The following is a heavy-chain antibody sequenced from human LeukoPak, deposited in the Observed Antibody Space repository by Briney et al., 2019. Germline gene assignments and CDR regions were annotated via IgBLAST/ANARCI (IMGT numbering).Heavy chain of an antibody. Sequence: ASVKVSCKXSGYTFTSYGISWVRQAPGQGLEWMGWISAYNGNTNYPQKLQGRVTMTTDTSTSTAYMELRSLRSDDTAVYYCARDGTYYYDSSGDAFDIWGQGAMVTVSS. V-gene: IGHV1-18*01. CDR3: ARDGTYYYDSSGDAFDI. CDR1: GYTFTSYG. D-gene: IGHD3-22*01. J-gene: IGHJ3*02. CDR2: ISAYNGNT.